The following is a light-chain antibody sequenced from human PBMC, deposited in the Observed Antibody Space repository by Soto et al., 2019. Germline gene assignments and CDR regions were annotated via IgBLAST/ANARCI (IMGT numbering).Light chain of an antibody. CDR2: WAS. Sequence: IVMTQSPDSLAVSLGERATINCKSSQSVFYSSNNKNYLAWYRQKPGQPPKLLIYWASIRESGVPDRISGSGSGTDFTLPISSLQAEDAAVYYCQQYYSTPPYTFGQGTKLEIK. V-gene: IGKV4-1*01. CDR3: QQYYSTPPYT. CDR1: QSVFYSSNNKNY. J-gene: IGKJ2*01.